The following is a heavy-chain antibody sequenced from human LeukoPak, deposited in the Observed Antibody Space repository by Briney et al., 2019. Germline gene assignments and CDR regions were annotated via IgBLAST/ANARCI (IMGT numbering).Heavy chain of an antibody. D-gene: IGHD3-10*01. CDR1: GGTFSSYT. J-gene: IGHJ4*02. CDR2: IIPILGIA. CDR3: AGGGGGVIFNY. V-gene: IGHV1-69*02. Sequence: GASVKVSCKASGGTFSSYTISWVRQAPGQGLEWMGRIIPILGIANYAQKFQGRVTMTTDTSTSTAYMELRSLRSDDTAVYYCAGGGGGVIFNYWGKGTLVPVSS.